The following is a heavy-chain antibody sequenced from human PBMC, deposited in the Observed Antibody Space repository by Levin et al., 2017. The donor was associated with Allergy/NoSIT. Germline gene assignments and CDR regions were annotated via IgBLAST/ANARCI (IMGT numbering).Heavy chain of an antibody. Sequence: GESLKISCAASGFTFSSYSMNWVRQAPGKGLEWVSYISSSSSTIYYADSVKGRFTISRDNAKNSLYLQMNSLRAEDTAVYYCARDGRLTGYYGTEDAFDIWGQGTMVTVSS. D-gene: IGHD3-9*01. CDR1: GFTFSSYS. V-gene: IGHV3-48*01. CDR2: ISSSSSTI. CDR3: ARDGRLTGYYGTEDAFDI. J-gene: IGHJ3*02.